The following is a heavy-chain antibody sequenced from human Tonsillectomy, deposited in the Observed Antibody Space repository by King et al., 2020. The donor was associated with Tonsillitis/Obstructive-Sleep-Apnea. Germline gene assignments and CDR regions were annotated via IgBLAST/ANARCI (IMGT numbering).Heavy chain of an antibody. CDR3: AREGQDRPFYCCRTSCFRNWFDP. D-gene: IGHD2-2*01. Sequence: QLVQSGSELKKPGASVKVSCKASGYTFTSYAMNWVRQAPGQGLEWMGWINTNTGNPTYAQGFTGRFVFSLDTSVSTEYLQISSLKAEDTAVYYCAREGQDRPFYCCRTSCFRNWFDPWGQGTLVTVSS. V-gene: IGHV7-4-1*02. CDR2: INTNTGNP. J-gene: IGHJ5*02. CDR1: GYTFTSYA.